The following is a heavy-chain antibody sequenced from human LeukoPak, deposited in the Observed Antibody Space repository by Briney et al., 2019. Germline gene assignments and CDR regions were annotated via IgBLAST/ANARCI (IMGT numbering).Heavy chain of an antibody. J-gene: IGHJ5*02. CDR1: GGSISSSSYY. D-gene: IGHD3-9*01. V-gene: IGHV4-39*07. Sequence: SETLSLTCTVSGGSISSSSYYWGWIRQPPRKGLEWIGSIYYSGSTYYNPSLKSRVTISVDTSKNQFSLKLSSVTAADTAVYYCASFSSRLGWFDPWGQGTLVTVSS. CDR3: ASFSSRLGWFDP. CDR2: IYYSGST.